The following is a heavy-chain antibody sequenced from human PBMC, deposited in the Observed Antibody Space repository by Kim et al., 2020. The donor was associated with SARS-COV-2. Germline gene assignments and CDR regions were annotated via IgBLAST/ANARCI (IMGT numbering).Heavy chain of an antibody. J-gene: IGHJ6*02. CDR1: GFTFSSYD. CDR3: ARASWLEPGRYYYYGMDV. CDR2: IWYDGSNT. Sequence: GGSLRLSCAASGFTFSSYDMHWVRQAPGKGLEWVADIWYDGSNTYYADSVKGRFTISRDNSKNTLYLQMNSLRAEDTAVYYCARASWLEPGRYYYYGMDVWGPRTTGTVS. V-gene: IGHV3-33*01. D-gene: IGHD3-22*01.